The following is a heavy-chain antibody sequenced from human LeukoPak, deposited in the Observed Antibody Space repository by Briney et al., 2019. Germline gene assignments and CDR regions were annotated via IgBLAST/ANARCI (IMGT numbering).Heavy chain of an antibody. V-gene: IGHV1-2*06. CDR3: ARGYCSGGTCYLVENWLDP. D-gene: IGHD2-15*01. CDR2: INPNSGGT. J-gene: IGHJ5*02. CDR1: GYTLTAYY. Sequence: ASVKVSCKASGYTLTAYYIYWVRQAPGQGLEWMGRINPNSGGTDYAQNFQGRVTMIRDTSISTAYMELSRLRSDDTAVYYCARGYCSGGTCYLVENWLDPWGQGTLVTVSS.